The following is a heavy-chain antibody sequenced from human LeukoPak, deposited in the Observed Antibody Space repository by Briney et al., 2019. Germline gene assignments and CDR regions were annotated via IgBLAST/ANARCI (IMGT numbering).Heavy chain of an antibody. CDR3: AKDPSSSWYWSFDY. D-gene: IGHD6-13*01. CDR1: GFTFSSYG. V-gene: IGHV3-23*01. CDR2: ISGSGGST. J-gene: IGHJ4*02. Sequence: PGGSLRLSCVASGFTFSSYGMSWVRQAPGKGLEWVSAISGSGGSTYYADSVKGRFTISRDNSKNTLYLQMTSLRAEDTAVYYCAKDPSSSWYWSFDYWGQGTLVTVSS.